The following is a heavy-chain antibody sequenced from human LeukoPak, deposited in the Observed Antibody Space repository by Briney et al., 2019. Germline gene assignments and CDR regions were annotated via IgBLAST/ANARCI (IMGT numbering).Heavy chain of an antibody. CDR2: ISGSGGST. J-gene: IGHJ3*02. CDR1: GFTFSSYA. Sequence: GGSLRLSCAASGFTFSSYAMSWVRQAPGKGLEWVSAISGSGGSTYYADSVKGRFTISRDNSKNTLYLQMNSLRAEDTAVYYCANLIVGGSGRHAFDIWGQGTMVTVSS. V-gene: IGHV3-23*01. D-gene: IGHD1-26*01. CDR3: ANLIVGGSGRHAFDI.